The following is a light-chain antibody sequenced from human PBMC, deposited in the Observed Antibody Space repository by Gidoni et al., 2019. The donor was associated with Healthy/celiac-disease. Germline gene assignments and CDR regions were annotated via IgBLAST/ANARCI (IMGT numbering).Light chain of an antibody. V-gene: IGKV3-20*01. CDR3: QQYGSSP. CDR2: GAS. Sequence: EIVLTQSPGTLSLSPRERATLSCRASQRVSSSYLAWYQQKPGQAPRLLIYGASSTATGSPDRFSGSGSGTDFTLTISRLEPEDFAVYYCQQYGSSPFGGGTKVEIK. CDR1: QRVSSSY. J-gene: IGKJ4*01.